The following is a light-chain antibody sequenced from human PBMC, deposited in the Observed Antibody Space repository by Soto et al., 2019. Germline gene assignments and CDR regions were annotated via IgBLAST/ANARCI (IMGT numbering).Light chain of an antibody. CDR2: DAS. CDR1: QSVGKY. Sequence: EIVMTQSPATLSLSPGERATLSCRASQSVGKYLVWYQQKPGQAPRLLIYDASNRATGIPARFSGSGSGTDFTLPISSLEPGDVAVYYCQQRGNRPPWTFGQGTKVDIK. V-gene: IGKV3-11*01. CDR3: QQRGNRPPWT. J-gene: IGKJ1*01.